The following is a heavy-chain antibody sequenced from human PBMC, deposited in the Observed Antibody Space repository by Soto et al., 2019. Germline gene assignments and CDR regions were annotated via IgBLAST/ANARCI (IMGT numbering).Heavy chain of an antibody. CDR2: VSGSGGST. CDR1: GFTFSSYE. CDR3: AKERSLVVTAMDV. D-gene: IGHD2-21*02. V-gene: IGHV3-23*01. Sequence: EVQLLESGGGLVQPGGSLRLSCAPSGFTFSSYEMSWVRQAPGKGLEWVSVVSGSGGSTYYADSVQGRFTISRDNSKNTVYLQMNSLRAEDTAIYYCAKERSLVVTAMDVWGQGTTVTVSS. J-gene: IGHJ6*02.